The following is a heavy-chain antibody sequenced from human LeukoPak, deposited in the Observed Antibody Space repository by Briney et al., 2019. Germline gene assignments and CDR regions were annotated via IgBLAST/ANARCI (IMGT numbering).Heavy chain of an antibody. D-gene: IGHD2-15*01. CDR1: GFTFSNAW. V-gene: IGHV3-15*01. J-gene: IGHJ4*02. Sequence: PGGSLRLSCAASGFTFSNAWMSWVRQAPGKGLEWVGRIKSKTDGGTTDYAAPVKGRFTISRDDSKNTLYLQMNSLKTEDTAVYYCTTIPYCSGGSCYSDTGDYWGQGTLVSVSS. CDR2: IKSKTDGGTT. CDR3: TTIPYCSGGSCYSDTGDY.